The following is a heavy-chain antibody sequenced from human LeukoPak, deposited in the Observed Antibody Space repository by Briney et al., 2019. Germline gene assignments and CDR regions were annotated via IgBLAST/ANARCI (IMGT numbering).Heavy chain of an antibody. V-gene: IGHV3-74*01. J-gene: IGHJ4*02. CDR1: GFTFSSYW. D-gene: IGHD3-22*01. CDR3: ARDYKSGDSSQIDY. CDR2: INTDGTTT. Sequence: PGGSLRLSCAASGFTFSSYWVHWVRQAPGKGLVWVSRINTDGTTTTYADSVKGRFSISRDNAKNTLYLQMNSLRAEDTALYYCARDYKSGDSSQIDYWGQGTLVTVSS.